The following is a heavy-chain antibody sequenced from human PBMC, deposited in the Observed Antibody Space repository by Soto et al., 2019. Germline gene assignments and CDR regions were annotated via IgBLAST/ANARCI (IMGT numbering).Heavy chain of an antibody. CDR1: GFTFSNYG. V-gene: IGHV3-30*18. CDR2: ILYDGSNE. CDR3: AKSRDAYHFYFDYGMDV. Sequence: ESGGGVVQPGTSLRLSCAASGFTFSNYGMHWVRQTPGKGLEWVALILYDGSNEYYADSVKGRFTISRDNSKNTLYLQVSSLRAEDTAVYYCAKSRDAYHFYFDYGMDVWVQGTSVTVSS. J-gene: IGHJ6*02. D-gene: IGHD2-2*01.